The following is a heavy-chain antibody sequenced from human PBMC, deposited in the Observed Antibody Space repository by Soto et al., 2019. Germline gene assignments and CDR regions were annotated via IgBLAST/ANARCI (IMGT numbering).Heavy chain of an antibody. D-gene: IGHD3-10*01. Sequence: QVQLQESGPGLVKPSQTLSLTCTVSGGSISSGGYYWSWIRQHPGKGLAWIGYIYYSVSTCYNPSRKSRVTISVDTSKNHFSLKLSSVTAADTAVYYCARDRGSGSFLAFDIWGQGTMVTVSS. CDR1: GGSISSGGYY. J-gene: IGHJ3*02. CDR2: IYYSVST. V-gene: IGHV4-31*03. CDR3: ARDRGSGSFLAFDI.